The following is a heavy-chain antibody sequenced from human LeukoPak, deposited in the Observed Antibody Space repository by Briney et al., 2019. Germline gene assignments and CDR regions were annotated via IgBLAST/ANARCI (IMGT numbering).Heavy chain of an antibody. D-gene: IGHD6-19*01. Sequence: SETLSLTCTVSCGSISSNYWRWIRQPPGKGLERIGYIYDSGTTNYNPSLKSRATISEDTSKNQFSLKLSSVTAADTAVYYCARSTGGWSYFYYWGQGTLVTVSS. CDR1: CGSISSNY. CDR2: IYDSGTT. J-gene: IGHJ4*02. CDR3: ARSTGGWSYFYY. V-gene: IGHV4-59*01.